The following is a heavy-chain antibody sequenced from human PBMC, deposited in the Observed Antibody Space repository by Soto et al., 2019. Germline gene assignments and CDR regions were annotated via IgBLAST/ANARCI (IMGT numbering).Heavy chain of an antibody. J-gene: IGHJ5*02. D-gene: IGHD2-21*02. CDR2: VYYTGST. CDR1: GASLSSGSYY. V-gene: IGHV4-30-4*01. Sequence: PSETLSLTCTVSGASLSSGSYYWSWIRQAPGKGLEWIGYVYYTGSTYYNPSLMSRLTISVDTSKNQFSLKLTSVTAAETAVYYCVRTARQGAVAPHWFDRWGQGTQVTVSS. CDR3: VRTARQGAVAPHWFDR.